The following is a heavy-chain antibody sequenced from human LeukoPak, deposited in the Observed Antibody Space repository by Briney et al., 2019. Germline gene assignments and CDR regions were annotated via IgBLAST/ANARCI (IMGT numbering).Heavy chain of an antibody. Sequence: SETLSRTCAVYGGSFSGYYWSWIRQPPGKGLEWIGEINHSGSTNYNPSLKSRVTMSVDTSKNQFSLKLSSVTAADTAVYYCASGEGEDIVVVPAARFDYWGQGTLVTVSS. CDR3: ASGEGEDIVVVPAARFDY. CDR1: GGSFSGYY. V-gene: IGHV4-34*01. D-gene: IGHD2-2*01. J-gene: IGHJ4*02. CDR2: INHSGST.